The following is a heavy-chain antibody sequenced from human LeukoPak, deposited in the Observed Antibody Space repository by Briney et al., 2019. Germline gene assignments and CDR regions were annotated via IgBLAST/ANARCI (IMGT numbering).Heavy chain of an antibody. CDR2: IYHSGST. V-gene: IGHV4-4*02. J-gene: IGHJ3*02. CDR3: ARGRYLRNPFEATGGAFDI. CDR1: GGSISSSNW. D-gene: IGHD2-15*01. Sequence: SETLSLTCAVSGGSISSSNWWSWVRQPPGKGLEWIGEIYHSGSTNYNPSLKSRVTISVDTSKNQFSLKLSSVTAADTAVYYCARGRYLRNPFEATGGAFDIWGQGTMVTVSS.